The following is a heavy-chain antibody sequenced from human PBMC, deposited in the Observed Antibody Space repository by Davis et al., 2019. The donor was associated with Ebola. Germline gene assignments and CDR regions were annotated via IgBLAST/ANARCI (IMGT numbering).Heavy chain of an antibody. Sequence: ASVKVSCKLSGHSLNELSIHWVRQAPGKGLEWMGGFDPEDGDRIYAQKFQGRVTMTEDTSTDTAYMELSSLRSEDTAVYYCATDYGSGSYAEYFLHWGQGTLVTVSS. J-gene: IGHJ1*01. CDR3: ATDYGSGSYAEYFLH. CDR1: GHSLNELS. V-gene: IGHV1-24*01. CDR2: FDPEDGDR. D-gene: IGHD3-10*01.